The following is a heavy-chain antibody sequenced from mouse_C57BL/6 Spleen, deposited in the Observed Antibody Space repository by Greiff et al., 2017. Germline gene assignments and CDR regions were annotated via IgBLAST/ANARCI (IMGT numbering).Heavy chain of an antibody. CDR1: GYSFTGYY. CDR3: ARDYGSSYEGYFDV. CDR2: INPSTGGT. V-gene: IGHV1-43*01. Sequence: EVQLQQSGPELVKPGASVKISCKASGYSFTGYYMHWVKQSSEKSLEWIGEINPSTGGTSYNQKFKGKATLTVDKSSSTAYMQLKSLTSEDSAVYYCARDYGSSYEGYFDVWGTGTTGTVSS. D-gene: IGHD1-1*01. J-gene: IGHJ1*03.